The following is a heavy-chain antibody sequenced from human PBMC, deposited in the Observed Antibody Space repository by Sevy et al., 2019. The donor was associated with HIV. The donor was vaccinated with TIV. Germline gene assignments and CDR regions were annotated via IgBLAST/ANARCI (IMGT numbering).Heavy chain of an antibody. V-gene: IGHV3-72*01. CDR2: TRNKANSYTT. Sequence: GGFLRLSCAASGFTFSDHYMDWVRQAPGKGLEWVGRTRNKANSYTTEYAASVKGRFTISRDDSKNSLYLQMNSLKTEDTAVYYCAKLGGDWFDPWGQGTLVTVSS. J-gene: IGHJ5*02. CDR3: AKLGGDWFDP. D-gene: IGHD7-27*01. CDR1: GFTFSDHY.